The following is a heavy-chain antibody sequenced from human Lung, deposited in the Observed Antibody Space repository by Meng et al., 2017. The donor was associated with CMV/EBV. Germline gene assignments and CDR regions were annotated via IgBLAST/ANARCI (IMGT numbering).Heavy chain of an antibody. Sequence: SXXVSXKASGGTFNRNTINWVRQAPGQGPEWMGRIIPILNIANYAQSFEDRVTISADKSATTAYMELTNLRSEDTAIYFCAKDGGQNYYDASGLIWYFDLWGRGXLVTVSS. CDR2: IIPILNIA. V-gene: IGHV1-69*02. CDR3: AKDGGQNYYDASGLIWYFDL. D-gene: IGHD3-22*01. CDR1: GGTFNRNT. J-gene: IGHJ2*01.